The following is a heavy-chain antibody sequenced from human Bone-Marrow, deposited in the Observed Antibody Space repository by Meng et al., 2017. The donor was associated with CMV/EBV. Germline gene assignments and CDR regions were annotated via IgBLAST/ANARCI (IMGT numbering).Heavy chain of an antibody. J-gene: IGHJ4*02. D-gene: IGHD2-2*01. V-gene: IGHV1-69*05. CDR1: GGTFSSYA. CDR3: ARVKRYCSSTSCSRGYFDY. Sequence: SVKVSCKASGGTFSSYAISWVRQAPGQGLEWMGGIIPIFGTANYAQKFQGRVTITTDESTSTAYMELSSLRSEDTAVYYCARVKRYCSSTSCSRGYFDYWGQGTRVTVSS. CDR2: IIPIFGTA.